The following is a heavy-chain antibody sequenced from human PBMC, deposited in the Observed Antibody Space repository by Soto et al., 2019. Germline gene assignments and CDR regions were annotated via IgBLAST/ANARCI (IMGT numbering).Heavy chain of an antibody. D-gene: IGHD3-22*01. Sequence: EVQLVESGGGLVKPGGSLRLSCAASGFTFSSYSMNWVRQAPGKGLEWVSSISSISSYIDYGDSVKAGFTISRDNAKNSVYLQMNSRRAEDTAVYYCARDNLLSMIVVVKANSFDYWGQGTLVTVSS. CDR1: GFTFSSYS. CDR2: ISSISSYI. CDR3: ARDNLLSMIVVVKANSFDY. V-gene: IGHV3-21*01. J-gene: IGHJ4*02.